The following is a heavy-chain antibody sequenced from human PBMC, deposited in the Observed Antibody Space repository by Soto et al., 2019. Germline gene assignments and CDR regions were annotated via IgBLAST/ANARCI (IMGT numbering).Heavy chain of an antibody. Sequence: QVQVVQSGAEVKKPGSSVKVSCKASGGTFSNDIITWVRQAPGQGLEWMGRIIPLLDITNYAQKFQGRVTITADKSTSTXDMELNSLRSEDTAVYYCVRDSPIGSTYSGYDGIDYWGQGTLVTVSS. D-gene: IGHD5-12*01. CDR3: VRDSPIGSTYSGYDGIDY. CDR1: GGTFSNDI. CDR2: IIPLLDIT. J-gene: IGHJ4*02. V-gene: IGHV1-69*08.